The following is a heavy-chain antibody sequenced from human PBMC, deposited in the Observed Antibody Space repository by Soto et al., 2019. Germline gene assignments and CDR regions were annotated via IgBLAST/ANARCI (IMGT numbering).Heavy chain of an antibody. V-gene: IGHV1-8*01. D-gene: IGHD3-22*01. J-gene: IGHJ4*02. CDR2: MNANGGNT. CDR1: GYTFTRYV. CDR3: TREGRPLYYDSSGYPEYGH. Sequence: GSVKVSCKASGYTFTRYVINGLGQATAQGLAWIRWMNANGGNTGLAQKYHGRDTMTRNTTIRTAYTEQNSLIPDDTAVYYCTREGRPLYYDSSGYPEYGHWGQGTLVTVSS.